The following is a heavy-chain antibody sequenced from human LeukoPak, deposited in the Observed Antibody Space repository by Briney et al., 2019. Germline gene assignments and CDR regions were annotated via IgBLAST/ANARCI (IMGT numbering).Heavy chain of an antibody. CDR2: IYHSGSA. CDR3: ARLRPSTNHALDS. CDR1: GGSISSSNW. D-gene: IGHD1-14*01. Sequence: SETLSLTCAVSGGSISSSNWLSWVRQSPGKGLEWIGEIYHSGSANYNPSLNSRITISVDKSKNHLSLKLNSVTAADTAVYYCARLRPSTNHALDSWGQGTLVTVSS. J-gene: IGHJ4*02. V-gene: IGHV4-4*02.